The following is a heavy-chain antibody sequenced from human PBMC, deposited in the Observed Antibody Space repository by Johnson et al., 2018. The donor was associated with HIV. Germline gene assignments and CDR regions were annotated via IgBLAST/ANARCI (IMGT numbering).Heavy chain of an antibody. CDR1: GFTFSSFG. J-gene: IGHJ3*02. CDR2: ISHDGNNK. D-gene: IGHD3-22*01. CDR3: ARGFSSGYNDAFDI. V-gene: IGHV3-30*03. Sequence: QVQLVESGGGVVQPGRSLRLSCEASGFTFSSFGMHWVRQAPGKGLEWVAVISHDGNNKYYADSVKGRFTISRENSKNTLYLQMNSLRAEDTAVYYCARGFSSGYNDAFDIWGQGTMVTVSS.